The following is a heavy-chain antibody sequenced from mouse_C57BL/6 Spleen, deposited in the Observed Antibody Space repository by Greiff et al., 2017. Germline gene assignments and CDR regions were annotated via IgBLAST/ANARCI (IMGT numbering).Heavy chain of an antibody. CDR1: GFSLTSYG. J-gene: IGHJ3*01. D-gene: IGHD2-3*01. V-gene: IGHV2-9*01. CDR2: IWGGGST. Sequence: QVQLKESGPGLVAPSQSLSITCTVSGFSLTSYGVDWVRPPPGKGLEWLGVIWGGGSTNYNSALMSRLSISKDNSKSQVFLKMNSLQTDDTAMYYCAKSGGLLRFAYWGQGTLVTVSA. CDR3: AKSGGLLRFAY.